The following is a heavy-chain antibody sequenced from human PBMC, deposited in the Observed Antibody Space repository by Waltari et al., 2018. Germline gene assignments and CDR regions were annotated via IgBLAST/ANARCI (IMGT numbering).Heavy chain of an antibody. Sequence: EVQLVQSGAEVKKPGESLKISCKGSGYSFTSYWIGWVRQMPGKGLEWMGITYPGDSETRYSPVFQGQVTISAHQSISTAYLQWSSLKASDTAMYYWARHDYSPYFDYWGQGTLVTVSS. CDR1: GYSFTSYW. D-gene: IGHD5-12*01. CDR2: TYPGDSET. J-gene: IGHJ4*02. CDR3: ARHDYSPYFDY. V-gene: IGHV5-51*01.